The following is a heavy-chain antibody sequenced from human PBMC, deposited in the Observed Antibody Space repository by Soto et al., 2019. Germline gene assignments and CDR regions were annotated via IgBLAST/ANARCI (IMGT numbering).Heavy chain of an antibody. J-gene: IGHJ6*02. CDR3: ASSRFYSSSSDWGEGYYYYGMDV. V-gene: IGHV5-10-1*01. Sequence: LGESLKISCKGSGYSFTSYWISWVRQMPGKGLEWMGRIDPSDSYTNYSPSFQGHVTISADKSISTAYLQWSSLKASDTAMYYCASSRFYSSSSDWGEGYYYYGMDVWGQGTTVTVSS. CDR1: GYSFTSYW. D-gene: IGHD6-6*01. CDR2: IDPSDSYT.